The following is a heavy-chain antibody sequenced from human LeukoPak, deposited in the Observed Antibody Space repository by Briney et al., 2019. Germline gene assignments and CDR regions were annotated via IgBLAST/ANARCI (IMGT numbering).Heavy chain of an antibody. CDR1: GYTFTSYY. V-gene: IGHV1-46*01. D-gene: IGHD7-27*01. J-gene: IGHJ4*02. Sequence: ASVKVSCKASGYTFTSYYIHWVRQAPGQGLEWMGVINPSGGSTAHAQNFQGRVTMTGDTSTTTVYMEVSSLRSADTALYYCARDPEANWAFFDHWGQGTLVTVSS. CDR3: ARDPEANWAFFDH. CDR2: INPSGGST.